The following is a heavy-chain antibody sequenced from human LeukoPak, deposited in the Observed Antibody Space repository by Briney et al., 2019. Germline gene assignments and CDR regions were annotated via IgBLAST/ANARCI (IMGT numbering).Heavy chain of an antibody. J-gene: IGHJ3*02. Sequence: GESLKISCKGSGYSFTSYWIGWVRQMPGKGLEWMGIIYPGDSDTRYSPSFQGQVTISADKSISTAYLQWSSLKASDTAMYYCATHSSWYAPNFDIWGQGTMVTVSS. D-gene: IGHD6-13*01. CDR2: IYPGDSDT. CDR3: ATHSSWYAPNFDI. V-gene: IGHV5-51*01. CDR1: GYSFTSYW.